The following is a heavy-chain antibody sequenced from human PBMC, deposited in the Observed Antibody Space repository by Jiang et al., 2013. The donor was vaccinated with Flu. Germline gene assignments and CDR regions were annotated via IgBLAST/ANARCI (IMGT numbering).Heavy chain of an antibody. CDR3: AREPVDYGDVYDAFDI. J-gene: IGHJ3*02. D-gene: IGHD4-17*01. Sequence: GPGLVKPSETLSLTCTVSGGSISSYYWSWIRQPPGKGLEWIGYIYYSGSTNYNPSLKSRVTISVDTSKNQFSLKLSSVTAADTAVYYCAREPVDYGDVYDAFDIWGQGTMVTVSS. V-gene: IGHV4-59*01. CDR1: GGSISSYY. CDR2: IYYSGST.